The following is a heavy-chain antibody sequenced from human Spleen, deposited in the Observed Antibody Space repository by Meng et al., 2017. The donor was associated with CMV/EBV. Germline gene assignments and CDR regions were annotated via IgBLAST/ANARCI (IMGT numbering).Heavy chain of an antibody. J-gene: IGHJ4*02. CDR3: ARGTVAGKIDY. Sequence: TCTVSGGSISSSSYYWGWIRQPPGKGLEWIGSVHYSGSTYYNPSLKSRVTISVDTSKNQFSLKLSSVTAADTAVYYCARGTVAGKIDYWGQGTLVTVSS. V-gene: IGHV4-39*01. D-gene: IGHD6-19*01. CDR1: GGSISSSSYY. CDR2: VHYSGST.